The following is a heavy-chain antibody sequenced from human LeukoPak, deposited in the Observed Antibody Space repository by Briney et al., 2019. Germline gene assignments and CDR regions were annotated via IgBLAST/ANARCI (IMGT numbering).Heavy chain of an antibody. Sequence: SVKVSCKTSGFTFGTSTIQWVRQAPGQGLEWIGWIVVSSGYREYAQKLQKRVTITTDMSTSTSYLELRSLEFEDTAVYYCAAERYEGQSCWFDPWGQGTLVTVSS. CDR2: IVVSSGYR. D-gene: IGHD1-14*01. V-gene: IGHV1-58*02. CDR1: GFTFGTST. J-gene: IGHJ5*02. CDR3: AAERYEGQSCWFDP.